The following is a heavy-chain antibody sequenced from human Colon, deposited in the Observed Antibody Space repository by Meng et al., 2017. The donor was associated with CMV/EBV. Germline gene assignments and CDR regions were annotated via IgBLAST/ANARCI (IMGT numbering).Heavy chain of an antibody. Sequence: GESLKISCAASGFTFSSYWMYWVRQGPGKGLEWVAFIRYDGSNKYYADSVKGRFTISRDNSKNTLYLQMNSLRAEDTAVYYCAKDRSGSYSGADYWGQGTLVTVSS. CDR2: IRYDGSNK. J-gene: IGHJ4*02. V-gene: IGHV3-30*02. D-gene: IGHD1-26*01. CDR1: GFTFSSYW. CDR3: AKDRSGSYSGADY.